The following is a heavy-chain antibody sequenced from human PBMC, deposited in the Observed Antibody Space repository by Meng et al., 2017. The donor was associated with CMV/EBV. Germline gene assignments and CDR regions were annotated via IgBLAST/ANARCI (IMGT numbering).Heavy chain of an antibody. CDR1: GFTFSSYS. Sequence: GESLKISCAASGFTFSSYSMNWVRQAPGKGLEWASSISSSSSYIYYADSVKGRFTISRDNAKNSLYLQMNSLRAEDTAVYYCARDDPRTSGRVCAFDIWGQGTMVTVSS. D-gene: IGHD6-25*01. CDR3: ARDDPRTSGRVCAFDI. J-gene: IGHJ3*02. CDR2: ISSSSSYI. V-gene: IGHV3-21*01.